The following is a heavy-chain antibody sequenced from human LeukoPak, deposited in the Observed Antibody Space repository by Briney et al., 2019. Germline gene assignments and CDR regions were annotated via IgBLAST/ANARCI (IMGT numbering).Heavy chain of an antibody. D-gene: IGHD6-6*01. CDR1: GYTFIDYG. Sequence: ASVKVSCKASGYTFIDYGISWVRQAPGQGLEWMGWISPYNSNTKYLQKFQGRVTMTTDTSTSTAYMELSSLRSEDTAVYYCATRPGRYWGQGTLVTVSS. CDR2: ISPYNSNT. CDR3: ATRPGRY. J-gene: IGHJ4*02. V-gene: IGHV1-18*01.